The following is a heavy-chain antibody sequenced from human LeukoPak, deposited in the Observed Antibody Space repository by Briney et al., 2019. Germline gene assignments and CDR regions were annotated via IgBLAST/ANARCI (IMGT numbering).Heavy chain of an antibody. J-gene: IGHJ4*02. Sequence: ASVKVSCKASGYTFTSYYMHWVRQAPGQGLEWMGIINPSGGSTSYAQKFQGRVTMTRDTSTSTVYMELSSLRSEDTAVYYCARERQGATSTDVPYYWGQGTLVTVSS. CDR3: ARERQGATSTDVPYY. V-gene: IGHV1-46*01. CDR1: GYTFTSYY. CDR2: INPSGGST. D-gene: IGHD1-26*01.